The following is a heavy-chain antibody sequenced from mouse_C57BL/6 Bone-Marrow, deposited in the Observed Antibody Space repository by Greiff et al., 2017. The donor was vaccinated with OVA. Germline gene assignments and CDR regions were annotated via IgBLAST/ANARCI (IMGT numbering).Heavy chain of an antibody. CDR3: ARWEDSDY. V-gene: IGHV1-39*01. J-gene: IGHJ2*01. D-gene: IGHD4-1*01. Sequence: VQLKQSGPELVKPGASVKISCKASGYSFTDYNMNWVKQSTGKSLEWIGVINPNYGTTSYNQKFKGKATLTVAQSSSTAYMQLHSLTSEDSAIYYCARWEDSDYWGQGTTLTVSS. CDR2: INPNYGTT. CDR1: GYSFTDYN.